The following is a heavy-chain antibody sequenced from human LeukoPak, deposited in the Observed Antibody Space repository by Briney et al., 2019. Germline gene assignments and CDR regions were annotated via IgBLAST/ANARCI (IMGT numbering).Heavy chain of an antibody. CDR3: ASNPEYYYDSSGYLYY. V-gene: IGHV1-69*06. CDR2: IIPIFGTA. D-gene: IGHD3-22*01. Sequence: ASVKVSCKASGGTFSSYAISWVRQAPGQGLEWMGGIIPIFGTANYAQKFQGRVTITADKSTSTAYMELSSLRSEDTAVYYCASNPEYYYDSSGYLYYWGQGTLVTVSS. CDR1: GGTFSSYA. J-gene: IGHJ4*02.